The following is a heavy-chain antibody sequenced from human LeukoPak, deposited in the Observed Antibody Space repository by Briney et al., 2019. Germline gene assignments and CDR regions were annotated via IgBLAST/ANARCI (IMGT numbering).Heavy chain of an antibody. CDR1: GYTFTSYG. CDR2: ISAYNGNT. Sequence: GASVNVSCKASGYTFTSYGISWVRQAPGQGLEWMGWISAYNGNTNYAQKLQGRVTMTTDTSTSTAYMELRSLRSDDTAVYYCARSPSLLLWFGESPPFDIWGQGTMVTVSS. J-gene: IGHJ3*02. V-gene: IGHV1-18*01. D-gene: IGHD3-10*01. CDR3: ARSPSLLLWFGESPPFDI.